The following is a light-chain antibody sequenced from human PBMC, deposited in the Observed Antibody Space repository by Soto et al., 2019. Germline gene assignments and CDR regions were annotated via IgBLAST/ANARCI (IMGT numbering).Light chain of an antibody. J-gene: IGLJ2*01. CDR2: EDN. Sequence: FMLTQPHSVSESPGKTVTISCTRSSGSIASNYVQWYQQRPGSAPTTVIYEDNQRPSGVPDRFSGSIDSSSNSASLTISGLKTEDEADYYCQSYDSSLDVVFGGGTKVTVL. CDR3: QSYDSSLDVV. V-gene: IGLV6-57*04. CDR1: SGSIASNY.